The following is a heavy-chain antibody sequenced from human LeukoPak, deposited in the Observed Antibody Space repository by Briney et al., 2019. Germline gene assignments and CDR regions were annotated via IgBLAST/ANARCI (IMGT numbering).Heavy chain of an antibody. V-gene: IGHV3-30*19. CDR2: ISIDGSNK. CDR1: GYSFTTYW. Sequence: GESLKISCKGSGYSFTTYWITWVRQAPGKGLEWVAFISIDGSNKYYADSVKDRFTISRDNSENTLYLRMNSLRVGDTAVYYCATASNSRPRFFDSWGQGTLVTVSS. J-gene: IGHJ4*02. CDR3: ATASNSRPRFFDS.